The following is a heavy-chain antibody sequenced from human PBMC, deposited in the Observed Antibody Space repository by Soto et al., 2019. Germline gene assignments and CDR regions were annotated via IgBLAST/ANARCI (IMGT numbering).Heavy chain of an antibody. D-gene: IGHD3-3*01. Sequence: GESLKISCTASGYSFTRYWIGWVRQMPGKGLEWMGIIYPGDSGTRYSPSFQGQVTISADNSISTAYLQMNSLRAEDTAVYYCAKDFHRFDYWGQGTLVTVSS. CDR3: AKDFHRFDY. CDR1: GYSFTRYW. J-gene: IGHJ4*02. V-gene: IGHV5-51*01. CDR2: IYPGDSGT.